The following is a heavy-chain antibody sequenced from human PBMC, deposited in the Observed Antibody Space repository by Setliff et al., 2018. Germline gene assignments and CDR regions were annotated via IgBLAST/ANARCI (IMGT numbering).Heavy chain of an antibody. CDR1: GASLNSADYY. D-gene: IGHD3-10*01. V-gene: IGHV4-30-4*08. CDR3: ARCDSDYYGSGSYPRY. Sequence: SETLSLTCVVSGASLNSADYYWGWIRQPPGKGLEWIGYIYYSGSTYYNPSLKSRVTISVDTSKNQFSLKLSSVTAADTAVYYCARCDSDYYGSGSYPRYWGQGTLVTVSS. J-gene: IGHJ4*02. CDR2: IYYSGST.